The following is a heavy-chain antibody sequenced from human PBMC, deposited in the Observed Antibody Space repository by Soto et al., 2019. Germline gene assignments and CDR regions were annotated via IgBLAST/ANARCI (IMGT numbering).Heavy chain of an antibody. CDR1: SGSISSSNW. CDR2: IYHSGST. V-gene: IGHV4-4*02. Sequence: SETLSLTCAVSSGSISSSNWWSWVRQPPGKGLEWIGEIYHSGSTNYNPSLKSRVTISVDKSKNQFSLKLSSVTAADTAVYYCAFIAVAENWFDPWGQGTLVTVSS. CDR3: AFIAVAENWFDP. D-gene: IGHD6-19*01. J-gene: IGHJ5*02.